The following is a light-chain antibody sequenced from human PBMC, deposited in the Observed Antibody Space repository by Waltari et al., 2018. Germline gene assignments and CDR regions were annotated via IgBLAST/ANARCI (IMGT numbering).Light chain of an antibody. J-gene: IGLJ2*01. CDR3: ATWDFSLGAPL. CDR1: SSNIGSHV. Sequence: QSVLTQPPSVSATPGQRVIISCSGGSSNIGSHVVNWYQQLPGAAPNLLIYSNDERPSGFPDRFSGSKSGTSASLAISGLQSDDEGDYYCATWDFSLGAPLFGGGTKVTVL. CDR2: SND. V-gene: IGLV1-44*01.